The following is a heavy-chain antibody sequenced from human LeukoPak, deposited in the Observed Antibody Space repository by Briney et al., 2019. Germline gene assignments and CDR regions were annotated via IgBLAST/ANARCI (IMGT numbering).Heavy chain of an antibody. CDR3: AKLTVTLTFFDY. J-gene: IGHJ4*02. V-gene: IGHV3-23*01. Sequence: PGGSLRLSCAASGFTFSSYAMSWVRQAPGKGLEWVSAISSSGGSTYYADSVKGRFTISRDNSKNTLYLQMNSLRAEDTAVYCCAKLTVTLTFFDYWGQGTLVTVSS. D-gene: IGHD4-11*01. CDR2: ISSSGGST. CDR1: GFTFSSYA.